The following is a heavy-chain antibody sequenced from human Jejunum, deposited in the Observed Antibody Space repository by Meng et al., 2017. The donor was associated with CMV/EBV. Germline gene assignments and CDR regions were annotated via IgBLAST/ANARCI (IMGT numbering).Heavy chain of an antibody. J-gene: IGHJ4*02. CDR3: AKVSTFAYGPGSYFDY. V-gene: IGHV3-23*01. CDR2: ISGNVDRT. D-gene: IGHD3-10*01. CDR1: TFKTYA. Sequence: TFKTYAMTWGRQAPGKGLEWVSGISGNVDRTYYGDSVKGRFTISRDNSKNTSYLQMNSLRGDDTAVYYCAKVSTFAYGPGSYFDYWGQGTRVTVSS.